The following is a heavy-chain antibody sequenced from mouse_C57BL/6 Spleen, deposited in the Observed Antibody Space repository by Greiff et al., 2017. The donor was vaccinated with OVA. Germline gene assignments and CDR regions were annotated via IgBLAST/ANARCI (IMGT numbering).Heavy chain of an antibody. CDR2: IHPSDSDT. Sequence: QVQLKQPGAELVKPGASVKVSCKASGYTFTSYWMHWVKQRPGQGLEWIGRIHPSDSDTNYNQKFKGKATLTVDKSSSTAYMQLSSLTSEDSAVYYCAIEGEYWYFDVWGTGTTVTVSS. CDR1: GYTFTSYW. CDR3: AIEGEYWYFDV. J-gene: IGHJ1*03. V-gene: IGHV1-74*01.